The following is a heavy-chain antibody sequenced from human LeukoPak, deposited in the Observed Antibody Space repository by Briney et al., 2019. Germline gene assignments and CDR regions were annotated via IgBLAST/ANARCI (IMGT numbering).Heavy chain of an antibody. CDR2: IYPGDSDT. J-gene: IGHJ4*02. CDR3: SRHDGIVGAGADY. D-gene: IGHD1-26*01. Sequence: LGESLKISCKGFGYSFTSYWIGWVRQMPGKGLEWMGIIYPGDSDTRYSPSFQGQVTISADKSISTAYLQWSSLKASDTAMYYCSRHDGIVGAGADYWGQGTLVTVSS. CDR1: GYSFTSYW. V-gene: IGHV5-51*01.